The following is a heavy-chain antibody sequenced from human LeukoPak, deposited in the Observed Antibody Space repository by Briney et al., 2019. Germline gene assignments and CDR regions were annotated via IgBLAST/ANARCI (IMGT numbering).Heavy chain of an antibody. J-gene: IGHJ4*02. CDR2: INPNSGGT. Sequence: ASVKVSCKASGYTFTGYYMHWVRQAPGQGLEWMGWINPNSGGTNYAQKFQGRVTMTRDTSISTAYMELSRLRSDDTAVYYCARDSVFWSGYPRYTLDYWGQGTLVTVSS. CDR1: GYTFTGYY. CDR3: ARDSVFWSGYPRYTLDY. D-gene: IGHD3-3*01. V-gene: IGHV1-2*02.